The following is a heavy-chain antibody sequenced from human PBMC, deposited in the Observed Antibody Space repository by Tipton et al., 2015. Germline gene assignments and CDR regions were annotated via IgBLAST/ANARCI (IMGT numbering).Heavy chain of an antibody. D-gene: IGHD5-12*01. CDR2: IYYSGSP. J-gene: IGHJ5*02. Sequence: TLSLTCTVSGVSIGGTSYYLGWDRPPPGEGLGWVGDIYYSGSPTYNPPLKRRVTISVDTSKNQFSLKLSSVTAADTAVYYCARRSTASGPPGRFDPWGQGTLVTVSS. CDR1: GVSIGGTSYY. CDR3: ARRSTASGPPGRFDP. V-gene: IGHV4-61*05.